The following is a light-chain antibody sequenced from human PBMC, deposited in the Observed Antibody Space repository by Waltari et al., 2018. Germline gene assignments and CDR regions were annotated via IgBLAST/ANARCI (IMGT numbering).Light chain of an antibody. CDR2: DSD. V-gene: IGLV1-47*01. CDR3: AAWDDSRSVV. Sequence: QSLLTQSPSASGTPGQRVSISCSGSSSNIGNNHVYWYQHFPGTAPRLLIYDSDRRPSGGPGGFAAAKSGTSASLAISGLRSEDEADYYCAAWDDSRSVVFGGGTRLTVL. J-gene: IGLJ2*01. CDR1: SSNIGNNH.